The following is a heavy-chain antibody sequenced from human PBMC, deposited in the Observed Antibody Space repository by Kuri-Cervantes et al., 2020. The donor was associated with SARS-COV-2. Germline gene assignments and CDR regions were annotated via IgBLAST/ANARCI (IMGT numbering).Heavy chain of an antibody. J-gene: IGHJ5*02. Sequence: GESLKISCAASGFTFSSYWMHWVRQAPGKGLVWVSRINSDGSSTSYADSVKGRFTISRDNAKNTLYLQMNSLRAEDTAVYHCVKGGARITNSGVVIANWFDPWGQGTLVTVSS. CDR3: VKGGARITNSGVVIANWFDP. V-gene: IGHV3-74*01. CDR1: GFTFSSYW. D-gene: IGHD3-3*01. CDR2: INSDGSST.